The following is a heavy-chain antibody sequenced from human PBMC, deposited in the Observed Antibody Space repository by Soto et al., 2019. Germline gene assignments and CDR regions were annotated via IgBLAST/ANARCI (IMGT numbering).Heavy chain of an antibody. CDR1: GFSFSSFA. Sequence: GGSLRLSCEASGFSFSSFAMGWVRQAPGKGLEWVSAIAGIGLNTYYADSVRGRFTISRENSKSTLFLEMSSLRVEDTAVYYCAKDARIYFDGAGSHGAFDSWGQGSLVTVSS. J-gene: IGHJ4*02. D-gene: IGHD3-22*01. CDR3: AKDARIYFDGAGSHGAFDS. CDR2: IAGIGLNT. V-gene: IGHV3-23*01.